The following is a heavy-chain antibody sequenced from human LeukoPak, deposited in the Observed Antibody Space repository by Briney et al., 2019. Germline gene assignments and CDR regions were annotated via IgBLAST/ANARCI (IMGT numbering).Heavy chain of an antibody. J-gene: IGHJ4*02. D-gene: IGHD1-7*01. Sequence: GGSLRLSRAASGFTFSDYAMHRARQAPGKGLEWVAVISKDGSDKYYPGSVRGRFTISRDNSKNTIYLQMDSLRAEDTAIYYCARDYWWNYDYWGQGTLVTVSS. CDR2: ISKDGSDK. V-gene: IGHV3-30-3*01. CDR1: GFTFSDYA. CDR3: ARDYWWNYDY.